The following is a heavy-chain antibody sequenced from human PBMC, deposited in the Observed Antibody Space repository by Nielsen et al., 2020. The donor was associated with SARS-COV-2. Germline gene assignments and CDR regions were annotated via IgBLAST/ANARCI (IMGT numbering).Heavy chain of an antibody. Sequence: GSLKISCAASRFSFSSYAIHWVRQAPGKGLDWVAVISYDGSNDYYADSVKGRFTVSRDNSKNTLYLQMNRLRAEDTAVYYCARARDIVATFLGMDVWGPGTTVTVSS. D-gene: IGHD5-12*01. J-gene: IGHJ6*02. CDR3: ARARDIVATFLGMDV. CDR1: RFSFSSYA. V-gene: IGHV3-30*04. CDR2: ISYDGSND.